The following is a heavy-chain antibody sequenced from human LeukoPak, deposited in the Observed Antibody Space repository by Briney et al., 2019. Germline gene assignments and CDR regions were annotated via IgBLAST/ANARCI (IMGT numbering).Heavy chain of an antibody. J-gene: IGHJ4*02. V-gene: IGHV4-30-2*01. CDR3: ASGVVPAAFDY. Sequence: SQTLSLTCTVSGGSISSGGYYWSWIRQPPGKGLEWIGYIYHSGSTYYNPSLKSRVTISVDRSKNQFSLKLSPVTAADTAVYYCASGVVPAAFDYWGQRTLVTVSS. D-gene: IGHD2-2*01. CDR2: IYHSGST. CDR1: GGSISSGGYY.